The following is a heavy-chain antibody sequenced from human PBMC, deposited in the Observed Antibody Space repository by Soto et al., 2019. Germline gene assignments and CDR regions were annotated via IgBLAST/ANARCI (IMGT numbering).Heavy chain of an antibody. CDR3: AREGSRGIQLCQY. D-gene: IGHD5-18*01. CDR2: INAGNGNT. Sequence: GASEKVSCKASGYTFTSYAMHWVRQAPGQRLEWMGWINAGNGNTKYSQKFQGRVTITRDTSASTAYMELSSLRSEDTAVYYCAREGSRGIQLCQYWGQGTLVTVSS. CDR1: GYTFTSYA. V-gene: IGHV1-3*01. J-gene: IGHJ4*02.